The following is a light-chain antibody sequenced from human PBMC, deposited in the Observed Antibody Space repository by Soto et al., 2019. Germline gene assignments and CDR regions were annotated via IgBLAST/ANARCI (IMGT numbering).Light chain of an antibody. CDR3: QQYHGWPSWT. CDR1: QRVSLS. J-gene: IGKJ1*01. CDR2: GAS. Sequence: VLTHALATPSVSLGDSATLSCRSGQRVSLSLAWYQMRPGQPPRLLIYGASTRATDIPARFSGSGSGTDFTLTISSLLSAEFAGDFCQQYHGWPSWTFGEGTKVDIK. V-gene: IGKV3-15*01.